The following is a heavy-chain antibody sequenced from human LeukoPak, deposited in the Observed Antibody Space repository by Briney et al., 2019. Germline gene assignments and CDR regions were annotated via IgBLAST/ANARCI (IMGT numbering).Heavy chain of an antibody. Sequence: GGSLRLSCAASGFTFSSYWMSWVRQAPGKGLEWVANIKQDGSEKYYVDSVKGRFTISRDNAKNSLYLQMNSLRAEDTAVYYCARAGGIAAAGHYYGMDVWGQGTTVTVSS. D-gene: IGHD6-13*01. CDR1: GFTFSSYW. CDR2: IKQDGSEK. V-gene: IGHV3-7*03. J-gene: IGHJ6*02. CDR3: ARAGGIAAAGHYYGMDV.